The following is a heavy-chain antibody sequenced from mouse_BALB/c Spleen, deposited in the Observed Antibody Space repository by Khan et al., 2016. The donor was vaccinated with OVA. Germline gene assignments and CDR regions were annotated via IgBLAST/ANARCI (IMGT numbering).Heavy chain of an antibody. CDR2: ISSDGDYT. V-gene: IGHV5-9-3*01. D-gene: IGHD2-1*01. Sequence: EVELVESGGGLVKPGGSLKLSFAASGFTFSTYAMSWVRQTPEKRLEWVATISSDGDYTYYPDSVKGRFTISRDRAKNTLYLQMSRLRAEDTAMYYCARSPYGNVAYWGQGTLVTVSA. CDR1: GFTFSTYA. J-gene: IGHJ3*01. CDR3: ARSPYGNVAY.